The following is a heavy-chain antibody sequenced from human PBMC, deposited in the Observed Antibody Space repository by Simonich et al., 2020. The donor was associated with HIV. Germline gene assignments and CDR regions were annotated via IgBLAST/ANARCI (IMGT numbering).Heavy chain of an antibody. Sequence: QVQLVQSGAEVKKPGASVKVSCKASGYTFTSYYMHWVRQAPGQGLEWMGIINPSGGSTSDAQKLQGRVTMTRDTSTSTVYMELSSLRSEDTAVYYCARTSEAYDGSGSYYKADTYCFDYWGQGTLVTVSS. D-gene: IGHD3-10*01. CDR3: ARTSEAYDGSGSYYKADTYCFDY. V-gene: IGHV1-46*03. CDR1: GYTFTSYY. CDR2: INPSGGST. J-gene: IGHJ4*02.